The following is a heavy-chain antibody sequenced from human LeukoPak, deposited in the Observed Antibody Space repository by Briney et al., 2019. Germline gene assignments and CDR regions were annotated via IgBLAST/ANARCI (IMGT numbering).Heavy chain of an antibody. CDR2: ISPGGGTT. J-gene: IGHJ4*02. CDR3: AKDLCGGDCYSGNTFDY. V-gene: IGHV3-23*01. Sequence: GGSLRLSCAVSGFAFGSEAMSWVRQSPARGLEWVASISPGGGTTYYADYVKGRFTISRDNSKNSLFVQMNSLRAEDTAVYFCAKDLCGGDCYSGNTFDYWGQGTLVTVSS. CDR1: GFAFGSEA. D-gene: IGHD2-21*01.